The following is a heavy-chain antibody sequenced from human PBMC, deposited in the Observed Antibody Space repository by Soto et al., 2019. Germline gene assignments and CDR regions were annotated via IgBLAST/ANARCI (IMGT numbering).Heavy chain of an antibody. Sequence: GGSLRLSCAASGFTFNHYAMSWVRRAPGKGLEWVSIIIANGGTFYADSVKGRFTISRDNSKNTVYLQMSSLRVEDTAIYYCAKDYTVAADPSSVILFDYWGQGAMVTVYS. CDR1: GFTFNHYA. V-gene: IGHV3-23*01. D-gene: IGHD2-15*01. CDR3: AKDYTVAADPSSVILFDY. CDR2: IIANGGT. J-gene: IGHJ4*02.